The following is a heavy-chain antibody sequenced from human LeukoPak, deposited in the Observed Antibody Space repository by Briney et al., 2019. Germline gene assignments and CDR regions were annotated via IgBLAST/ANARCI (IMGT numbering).Heavy chain of an antibody. CDR2: ISAYNANT. CDR1: GYTFTSYG. J-gene: IGHJ4*02. D-gene: IGHD4-17*01. V-gene: IGHV1-18*01. Sequence: ASVKVSCRASGYTFTSYGISWVRQAPGQGLEWMGWISAYNANTNYAQKLQGRVTMTTDTSTSTAYMELRSLRSDDTAVYYCARVVAATDYGDYGFDYWGQGTLVTVSS. CDR3: ARVVAATDYGDYGFDY.